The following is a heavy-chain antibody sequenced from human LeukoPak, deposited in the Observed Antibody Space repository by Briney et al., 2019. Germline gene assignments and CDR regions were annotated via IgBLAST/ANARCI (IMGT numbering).Heavy chain of an antibody. J-gene: IGHJ3*02. V-gene: IGHV3-21*01. D-gene: IGHD3-22*01. CDR2: ISSSSSYI. CDR3: ARKRNTMTLGAAFDI. CDR1: GFTFSSHW. Sequence: KSGGSLRLSCAASGFTFSSHWMHWVRQAPGKGLEWVSSISSSSSYIYYADSVKGRFTISRDNAKNSLYLQMNSLRAEDTAVYYCARKRNTMTLGAAFDIWGQGTMVTVSS.